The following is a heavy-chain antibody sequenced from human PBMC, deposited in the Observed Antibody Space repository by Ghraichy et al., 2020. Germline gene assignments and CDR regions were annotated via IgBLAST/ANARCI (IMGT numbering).Heavy chain of an antibody. J-gene: IGHJ4*02. D-gene: IGHD3/OR15-3a*01. V-gene: IGHV3-23*01. CDR3: AKTIFGLIR. CDR2: ISVTGEST. CDR1: GFTVSNSA. Sequence: GGSLRLSCVVSGFTVSNSAMTWVRQTPGKALEWVSTISVTGESTFYADSVRDRFTISRDNSKNTVFLQMNGLRAEDTALYYCAKTIFGLIRWGQGTLVTVSS.